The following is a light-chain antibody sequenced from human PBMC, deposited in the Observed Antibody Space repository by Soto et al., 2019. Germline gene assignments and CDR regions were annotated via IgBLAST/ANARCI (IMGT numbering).Light chain of an antibody. V-gene: IGLV2-14*03. J-gene: IGLJ7*01. CDR3: SSYANNRV. CDR1: SSDVGGYNF. CDR2: DVS. Sequence: QSALTQPASVSGSPGQSITISCTGTSSDVGGYNFVSWYQQHPGKAPKLMIYDVSYRPSGVSNRFSASKSGNTASLTISGLQAEDSADYYCSSYANNRVFGGGTQLTVL.